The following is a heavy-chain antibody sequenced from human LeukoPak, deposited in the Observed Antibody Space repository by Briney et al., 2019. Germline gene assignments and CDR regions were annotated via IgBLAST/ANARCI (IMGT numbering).Heavy chain of an antibody. Sequence: PGVSLRLSCAASGFTFSGYAMSWVRQAPGKGLEWVLAISGGGGSTYYAVSVKGRFTISRDNSKNTLYLQMNSLRAEDTAVYDCAKEVAAAGTIDYWGEGTLVTVSS. V-gene: IGHV3-23*01. CDR2: ISGGGGST. CDR1: GFTFSGYA. J-gene: IGHJ4*02. CDR3: AKEVAAAGTIDY. D-gene: IGHD6-13*01.